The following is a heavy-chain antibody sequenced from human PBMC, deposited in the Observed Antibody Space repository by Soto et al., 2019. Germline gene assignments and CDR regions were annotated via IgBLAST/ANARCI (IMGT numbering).Heavy chain of an antibody. J-gene: IGHJ6*02. CDR1: GFTFSSYS. CDR2: ISSSSSYI. V-gene: IGHV3-21*01. CDR3: ARERLSSSANYYYYYGMDV. Sequence: GGSLRLSCAASGFTFSSYSMNWVRQAPGKGLEWVSSISSSSSYIYYADSVKGRFTISRDNAKNSLYLQMNSLRAEDTAVYYCARERLSSSANYYYYYGMDVWGQGTTVTVSS. D-gene: IGHD6-6*01.